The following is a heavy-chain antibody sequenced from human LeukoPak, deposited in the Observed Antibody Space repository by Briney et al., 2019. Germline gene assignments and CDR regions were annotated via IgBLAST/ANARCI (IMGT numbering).Heavy chain of an antibody. CDR1: GGSFSGYY. CDR2: INHSGST. D-gene: IGHD3-22*01. V-gene: IGHV4-34*01. CDR3: AIYDRAGGYYFDY. J-gene: IGHJ4*02. Sequence: SETLSLTCAVYGGSFSGYYWGWIRQPPGKGLEWIGEINHSGSTNYNPSLKSRVTISVDTSKNQFSLKLSSVTAADTAVCYCAIYDRAGGYYFDYWGQGTLVTVSS.